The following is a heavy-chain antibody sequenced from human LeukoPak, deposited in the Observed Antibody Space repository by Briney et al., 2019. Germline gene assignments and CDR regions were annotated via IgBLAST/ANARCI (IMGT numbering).Heavy chain of an antibody. CDR3: ANLPLSGWFDY. V-gene: IGHV3-23*01. CDR1: GFTFTNYA. D-gene: IGHD6-19*01. CDR2: ITGSGGST. J-gene: IGHJ4*02. Sequence: GGSLRLSCAASGFTFTNYAMNWVRQAPGKGLEWVSTITGSGGSTYYADSVKGRFTISRDNSKNTLYLQMNSLRAEDTAVYYCANLPLSGWFDYWGQGTLVTVSS.